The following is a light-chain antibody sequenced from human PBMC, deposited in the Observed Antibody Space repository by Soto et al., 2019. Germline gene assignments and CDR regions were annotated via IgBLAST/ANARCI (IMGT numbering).Light chain of an antibody. CDR2: GAS. Sequence: EIVMTQSPATLSGSPGERATLSCRASHSVSSSLAWYQQKPGQAPRLLIYGASRRASGIPDRFSGSGSGTDITPPTSRLEPEDFAVYYCQQYGSSPETFGQGTKVDI. V-gene: IGKV3-20*01. J-gene: IGKJ1*01. CDR1: HSVSSS. CDR3: QQYGSSPET.